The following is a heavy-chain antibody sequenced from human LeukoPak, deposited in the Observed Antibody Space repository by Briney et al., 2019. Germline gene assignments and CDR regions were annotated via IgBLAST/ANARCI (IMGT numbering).Heavy chain of an antibody. J-gene: IGHJ4*02. CDR2: ISGSGGST. CDR3: ARDEGVWSGYVGPFVY. Sequence: GGSLRLSCAASGFTFSSYAMSWVRQAPGKGLEWVSAISGSGGSTYYADSVKGRFTISRDNPKNTLYLQMNSLRAEDTAVYYCARDEGVWSGYVGPFVYWGQGTLVTVSS. CDR1: GFTFSSYA. V-gene: IGHV3-23*01. D-gene: IGHD3-3*01.